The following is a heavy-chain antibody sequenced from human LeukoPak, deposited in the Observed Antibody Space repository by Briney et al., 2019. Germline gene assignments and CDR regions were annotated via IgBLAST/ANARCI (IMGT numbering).Heavy chain of an antibody. CDR1: GYSISSGYY. D-gene: IGHD1-20*01. J-gene: IGHJ6*03. CDR3: AGLGRYNWNYYYYYYMDV. CDR2: IYHSGST. V-gene: IGHV4-38-2*02. Sequence: SETLSLTCTVSGYSISSGYYWGWIRQPPGKGLEWIGSIYHSGSTNYNPSLKSRVTISVDTSKNQFSLKLSSVTAADTAVYYCAGLGRYNWNYYYYYYMDVWGKGTTVTVSS.